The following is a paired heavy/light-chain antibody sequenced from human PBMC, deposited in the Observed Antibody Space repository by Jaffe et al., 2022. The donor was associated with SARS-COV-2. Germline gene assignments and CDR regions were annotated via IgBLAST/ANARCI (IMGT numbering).Heavy chain of an antibody. CDR3: ASGTIDCSGGSCYSQGWFDP. J-gene: IGHJ5*02. D-gene: IGHD2-15*01. Sequence: QVQLVQSGAEVKKPGSSVKVSCKASGGTFSSYTISWVRQAPGQGLEWMGRIIPILGIANYAQKFQGRVTITADKSTSTAYMELSSLRSEDTAVYYCASGTIDCSGGSCYSQGWFDPWGQGTLVTVSS. CDR1: GGTFSSYT. V-gene: IGHV1-69*02. CDR2: IIPILGIA.
Light chain of an antibody. V-gene: IGLV8-61*01. CDR1: SGSVSTSYY. CDR2: STN. CDR3: VLYMGSGLYV. Sequence: QTVVTQEPSFSVSPGGTVTLTCGLSSGSVSTSYYPSWYQQTPGQAPRTLIYSTNTRSSGVPDRFSGSILGNKAALTITGAQADDESDYYCVLYMGSGLYVFGTGTKVTVL. J-gene: IGLJ1*01.